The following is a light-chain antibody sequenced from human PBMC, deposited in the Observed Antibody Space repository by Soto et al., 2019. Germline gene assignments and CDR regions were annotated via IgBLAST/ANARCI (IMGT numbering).Light chain of an antibody. CDR3: QQYESYPLT. J-gene: IGKJ4*01. CDR1: QSIDIG. V-gene: IGKV1-5*03. Sequence: DIKMTQSPSTLSASVGDRVTITCRASQSIDIGLDWYQQKPGKAHKLLIYKASSLESGVPSRFSGSGSGTEFSLTITSLQPDDFATYYCQQYESYPLTFGGGTKVEIK. CDR2: KAS.